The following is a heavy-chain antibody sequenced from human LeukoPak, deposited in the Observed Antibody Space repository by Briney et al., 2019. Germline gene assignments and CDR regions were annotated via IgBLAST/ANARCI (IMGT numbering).Heavy chain of an antibody. Sequence: SQTLSLTCTVSGGSISSGTYYWTWIRQPAGKGLEWIGRIYTTGSTNYNPSLKSRVTMSTDTSKNQFSLKLSSVTAADTAVYYCARVTTGGYYNCWGQGTLVTVSS. CDR1: GGSISSGTYY. V-gene: IGHV4-61*02. J-gene: IGHJ4*02. D-gene: IGHD3-22*01. CDR3: ARVTTGGYYNC. CDR2: IYTTGST.